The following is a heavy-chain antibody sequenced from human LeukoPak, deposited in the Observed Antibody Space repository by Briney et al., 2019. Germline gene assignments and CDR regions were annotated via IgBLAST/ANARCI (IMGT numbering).Heavy chain of an antibody. J-gene: IGHJ4*02. CDR2: IKQDGSEK. CDR3: ARAPPDYGGYTNDY. Sequence: PGGSLRLSCTTSTFIFNSHWMTWVRQAPGKGLEWVANIKQDGSEKYYVDSVKGRFTISRDNAKNSLYLQMNSLRAEDTAVYYCARAPPDYGGYTNDYWGQGTLVTVSS. V-gene: IGHV3-7*01. CDR1: TFIFNSHW. D-gene: IGHD4-23*01.